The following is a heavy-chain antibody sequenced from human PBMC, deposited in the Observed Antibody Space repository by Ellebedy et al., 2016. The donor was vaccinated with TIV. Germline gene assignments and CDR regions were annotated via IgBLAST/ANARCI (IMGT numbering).Heavy chain of an antibody. CDR1: GGTFNSHA. D-gene: IGHD3-3*02. V-gene: IGHV1-69*13. J-gene: IGHJ4*02. Sequence: SVKVSCKASGGTFNSHAISWARQAPGQGLEWMGGITGMFRTVNYAQKFQGRVTINADEFMTTAYMELSRLRSEDTALDYCARGGEYYHRYFDDWGQGTLVTVSS. CDR3: ARGGEYYHRYFDD. CDR2: ITGMFRTV.